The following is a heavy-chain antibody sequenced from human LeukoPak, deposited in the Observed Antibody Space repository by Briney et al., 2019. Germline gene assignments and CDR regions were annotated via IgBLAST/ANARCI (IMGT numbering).Heavy chain of an antibody. J-gene: IGHJ4*02. Sequence: GGSLRLSCAASGFTFSSYWMSWVRQAPGKGLEWVANIKQDGSEKYYVDSVKGRFTISRDNAKNSLYLQMNSLRAEDTAVYYCAGASPYDFWSGYYGFDYWGQGTLVTVFS. CDR3: AGASPYDFWSGYYGFDY. CDR1: GFTFSSYW. D-gene: IGHD3-3*01. V-gene: IGHV3-7*01. CDR2: IKQDGSEK.